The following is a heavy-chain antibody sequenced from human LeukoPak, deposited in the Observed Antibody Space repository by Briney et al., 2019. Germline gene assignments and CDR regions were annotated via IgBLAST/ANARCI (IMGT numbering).Heavy chain of an antibody. CDR1: GGSFSGYY. CDR3: ARTRVTYYYGSGAPDAFDI. D-gene: IGHD3-10*01. CDR2: INHSGST. J-gene: IGHJ3*02. Sequence: PSETLSLTCAVYGGSFSGYYWSWIRQPPGKGLEWIGEINHSGSTNYNPSLKSRVTISVDTSKNQFSLKLSSVTAADTAVYYCARTRVTYYYGSGAPDAFDIWGQGTMVTVSS. V-gene: IGHV4-34*01.